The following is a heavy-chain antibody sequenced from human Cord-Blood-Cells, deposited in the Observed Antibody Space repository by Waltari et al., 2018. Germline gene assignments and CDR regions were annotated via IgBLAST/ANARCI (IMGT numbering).Heavy chain of an antibody. D-gene: IGHD6-6*01. J-gene: IGHJ6*02. CDR1: GFTFSSYS. CDR3: ARLDLRGQLGGSYYYGMDV. Sequence: EVQLVESGGGLVQPGGSLRLSCAASGFTFSSYSMNWVRQAPGKGLEWVSYISSSSSTLYYADLVKGRFTISRDNAKNSLYLQMNSLRAEDTAVYYCARLDLRGQLGGSYYYGMDVWGQGTTVTVSS. V-gene: IGHV3-48*01. CDR2: ISSSSSTL.